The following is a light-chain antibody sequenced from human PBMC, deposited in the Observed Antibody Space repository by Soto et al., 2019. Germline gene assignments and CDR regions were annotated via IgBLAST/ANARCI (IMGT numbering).Light chain of an antibody. CDR1: NIGSKG. V-gene: IGLV3-21*04. Sequence: SYELTQPPSVSVATGKTASISCWGNNIGSKGVHWYQQKPGQAPVLVIYSDTDLPPVIPERFSGSNSANLATLTISRVEAGDEADYYCQVWDSGSAHVVFGGGPKLTVL. CDR3: QVWDSGSAHVV. CDR2: SDT. J-gene: IGLJ2*01.